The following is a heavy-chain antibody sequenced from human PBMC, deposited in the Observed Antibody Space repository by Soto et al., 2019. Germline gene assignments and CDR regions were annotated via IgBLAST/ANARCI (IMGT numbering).Heavy chain of an antibody. J-gene: IGHJ5*02. D-gene: IGHD6-13*01. CDR3: AAGYSNSVFDP. V-gene: IGHV4-61*01. CDR2: VYYIGRI. CDR1: GGSVSSGSFY. Sequence: QVQLQESGPGLVKPSETLSLSCTVSGGSVSSGSFYWSWIRQPPGMGLEWIGFVYYIGRINYNSSLKSRVAISVDTSKNQFSLKLSSVTAADTAVYYCAAGYSNSVFDPWGQGTLVTVSS.